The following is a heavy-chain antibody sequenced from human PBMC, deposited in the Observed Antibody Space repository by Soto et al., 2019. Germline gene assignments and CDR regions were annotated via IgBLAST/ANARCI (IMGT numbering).Heavy chain of an antibody. J-gene: IGHJ4*02. D-gene: IGHD3-3*01. CDR1: GFTFSSYA. CDR3: ANPILYDFGPG. CDR2: ISGSGGST. V-gene: IGHV3-23*01. Sequence: GGSLRLSCAASGFTFSSYAMSWVRQAPGKGLEWVSAISGSGGSTYYADSVKGRFTISRDNSKNTLYLQMNGLRAEDTAVYYCANPILYDFGPGWGQGTLVTVSS.